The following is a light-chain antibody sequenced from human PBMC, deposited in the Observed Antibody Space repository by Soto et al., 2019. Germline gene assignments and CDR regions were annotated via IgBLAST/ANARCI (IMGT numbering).Light chain of an antibody. V-gene: IGKV2-24*01. Sequence: DIVMTQTPLSSPVTLGQPASISCRSSQSLGNTFLSWLQQRPGQPPSLLIYQVSSRFSGVPDRFSGSGAGTDFTLKISRVEAEDVGIYYCMQVAQFPYTLGQGTKLEIK. CDR1: QSLGNTF. J-gene: IGKJ2*01. CDR2: QVS. CDR3: MQVAQFPYT.